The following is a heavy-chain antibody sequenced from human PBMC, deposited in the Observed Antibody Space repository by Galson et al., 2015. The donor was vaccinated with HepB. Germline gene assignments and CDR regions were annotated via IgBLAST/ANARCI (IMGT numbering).Heavy chain of an antibody. CDR3: ARGSPFSQHYFHY. D-gene: IGHD2-15*01. V-gene: IGHV3-23*01. CDR2: ISGSGGST. CDR1: GFTFSSYA. J-gene: IGHJ4*02. Sequence: SLRLSCAASGFTFSSYAMTWVRQAPGKGLRWVSAISGSGGSTYYADSGKGRFTISRDNSKKTLYLQMNSLRAEDAAVYYCARGSPFSQHYFHYWGQGALVTVST.